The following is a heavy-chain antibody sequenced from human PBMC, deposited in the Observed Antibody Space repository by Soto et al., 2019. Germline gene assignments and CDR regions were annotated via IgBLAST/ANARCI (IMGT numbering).Heavy chain of an antibody. CDR2: ISYDVSNK. CDR3: ARTNWNYVRYYYYGMEI. J-gene: IGHJ6*02. CDR1: GFTFSSYA. Sequence: WGSRRLSCAASGFTFSSYAMHWVRQAPGKGLEWVAVISYDVSNKYYADSVKGRFTISRDNSKNTLYLQMNSLRAEDTAVYYCARTNWNYVRYYYYGMEIWGQGKPVTVS. V-gene: IGHV3-30-3*01. D-gene: IGHD1-7*01.